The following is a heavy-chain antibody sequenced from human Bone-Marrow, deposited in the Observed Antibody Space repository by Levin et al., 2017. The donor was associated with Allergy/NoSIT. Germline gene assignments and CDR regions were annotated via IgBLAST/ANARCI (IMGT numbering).Heavy chain of an antibody. CDR3: ARDRVYCFGGNCALGAFDI. Sequence: GGSLRLSCTASGFPFSSHSMNWVRQAPGKGLEWVSCIRSDVSASHYIYYADSVKGRFTISRDNAKNSLFLQMDSLTAEDTAVYYCARDRVYCFGGNCALGAFDIWGPGVLVTVSS. J-gene: IGHJ3*02. CDR2: IRSDVSASHYI. D-gene: IGHD2-15*01. CDR1: GFPFSSHS. V-gene: IGHV3-21*04.